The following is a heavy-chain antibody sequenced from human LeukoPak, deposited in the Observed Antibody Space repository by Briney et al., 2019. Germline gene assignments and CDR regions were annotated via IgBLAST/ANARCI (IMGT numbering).Heavy chain of an antibody. Sequence: ASVKVSCKASGGTFCSYTISWVRQAPGQGLEWMGGIIPIFGTANYAQKFQGRVTITADESTSTAHMELSSLRSEDTAVYYCARGDSSGYYFDYWGQGTLVTVSS. D-gene: IGHD3-22*01. CDR3: ARGDSSGYYFDY. CDR1: GGTFCSYT. V-gene: IGHV1-69*01. J-gene: IGHJ4*02. CDR2: IIPIFGTA.